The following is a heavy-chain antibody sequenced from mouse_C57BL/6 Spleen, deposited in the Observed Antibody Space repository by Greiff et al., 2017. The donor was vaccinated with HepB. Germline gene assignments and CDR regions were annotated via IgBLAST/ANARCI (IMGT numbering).Heavy chain of an antibody. CDR2: IDPENGDT. D-gene: IGHD1-1*01. V-gene: IGHV14-4*01. CDR3: TLLITTVVDWYFDV. J-gene: IGHJ1*03. Sequence: EVQLVESGAELVRPGASVKLSCTASGFNIKDDYMHWVKQRPEQGLEWIGWIDPENGDTEYASKFQGKATITADTSSNTAYLQLSSLTSEDTAVYYCTLLITTVVDWYFDVWGTGTTVTVSS. CDR1: GFNIKDDY.